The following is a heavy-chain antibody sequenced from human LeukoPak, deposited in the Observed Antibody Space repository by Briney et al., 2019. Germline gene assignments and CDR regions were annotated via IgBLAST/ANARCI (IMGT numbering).Heavy chain of an antibody. V-gene: IGHV3-11*06. J-gene: IGHJ6*04. CDR1: GFTFSDYY. D-gene: IGHD3-9*01. Sequence: GGSLRLSCAASGFTFSDYYMSWIRQAPGKGLEWVSYISSSSSYTNYADSVKGRFTISRDNAKNSLYLQMNSLRAEDTAVYYCARDSPNYDILTGYSYYYYGMDVWGKGTTVTVSS. CDR3: ARDSPNYDILTGYSYYYYGMDV. CDR2: ISSSSSYT.